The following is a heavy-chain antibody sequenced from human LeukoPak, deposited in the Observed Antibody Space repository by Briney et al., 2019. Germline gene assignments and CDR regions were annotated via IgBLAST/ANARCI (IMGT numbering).Heavy chain of an antibody. Sequence: SETLSLTCTVSGGSISSYYWSWIRQPAGKGLEWIGRIYTSGSTNYNPSLKSRVTMSVDTSKNQFSLKLSPVTAADTAVYYCARARFGEPWAPFQHWGQGTLVTVTS. CDR3: ARARFGEPWAPFQH. V-gene: IGHV4-4*07. CDR2: IYTSGST. D-gene: IGHD3-10*01. CDR1: GGSISSYY. J-gene: IGHJ1*01.